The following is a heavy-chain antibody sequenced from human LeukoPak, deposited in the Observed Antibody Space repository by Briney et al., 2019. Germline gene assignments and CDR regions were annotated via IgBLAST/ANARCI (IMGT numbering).Heavy chain of an antibody. D-gene: IGHD4-23*01. CDR2: INPDSGGT. V-gene: IGHV1-2*02. CDR1: GYTFTGYY. J-gene: IGHJ4*02. CDR3: ARPFIETPSLGALDY. Sequence: GASVNVSCKASGYTFTGYYMHWVRQAPGQGLEWMGWINPDSGGTNYAQNFQGRVTMTRDTSISTAYMELSRLRSDDTAVYYCARPFIETPSLGALDYWGQGTLVTVSS.